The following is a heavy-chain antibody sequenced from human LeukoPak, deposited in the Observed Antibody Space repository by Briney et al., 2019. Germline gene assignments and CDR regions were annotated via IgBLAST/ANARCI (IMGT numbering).Heavy chain of an antibody. CDR1: GVSVTNWF. J-gene: IGHJ3*02. CDR3: TRFYDTPISAFDM. CDR2: FYYTGDA. D-gene: IGHD3-16*01. Sequence: SETLSLSWTVSGVSVTNWFWRWSRQPPGKVLGWVAFFYYTGDANYNPSLNSRLSVSVDTSKNQFSLRLSSVTAADTATYYCTRFYDTPISAFDMWGQGTMVTVSS. V-gene: IGHV4-59*02.